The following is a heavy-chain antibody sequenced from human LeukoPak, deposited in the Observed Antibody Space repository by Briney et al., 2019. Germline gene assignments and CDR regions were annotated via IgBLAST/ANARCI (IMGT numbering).Heavy chain of an antibody. CDR1: GGSFSGYY. V-gene: IGHV4-34*01. Sequence: SETLSLTCAVYGGSFSGYYWSWIRQPPGKGLEWIGEINHSGSTNYNPSLKSRVTISVDTSKNQFSLKLSSVTAADTAVYYRARDPPQLGSYFDYWGQGTLVTVSS. D-gene: IGHD7-27*01. CDR2: INHSGST. J-gene: IGHJ4*02. CDR3: ARDPPQLGSYFDY.